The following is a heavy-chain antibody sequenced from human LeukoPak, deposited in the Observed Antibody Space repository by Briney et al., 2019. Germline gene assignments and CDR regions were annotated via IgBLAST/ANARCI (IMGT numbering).Heavy chain of an antibody. Sequence: GRSLRLSCAASGFIFSSYGIHWVRQAPGKGLEWVAVISSEGSYKYYADSVKGRFTISRDNSKNTLYLQMNSLRPEDAALYYCAKDLVFSSGWSRAFDIWGQGTLVTVSS. CDR1: GFIFSSYG. CDR2: ISSEGSYK. J-gene: IGHJ3*02. CDR3: AKDLVFSSGWSRAFDI. V-gene: IGHV3-30*18. D-gene: IGHD6-19*01.